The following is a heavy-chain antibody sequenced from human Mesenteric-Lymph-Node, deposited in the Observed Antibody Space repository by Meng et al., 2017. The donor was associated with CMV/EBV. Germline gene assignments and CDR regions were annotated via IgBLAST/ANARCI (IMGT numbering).Heavy chain of an antibody. J-gene: IGHJ4*02. Sequence: FTFTRSTMNWVRQAPGKGLEWVSSISSGGTYIEYADSVMGRFTISRDNAENSVYLQMNSLRVEDTAVYYCARRLSDCSGGSCPSDYWGQGTLVTVSS. D-gene: IGHD2-15*01. V-gene: IGHV3-21*01. CDR3: ARRLSDCSGGSCPSDY. CDR1: FTFTRST. CDR2: ISSGGTYI.